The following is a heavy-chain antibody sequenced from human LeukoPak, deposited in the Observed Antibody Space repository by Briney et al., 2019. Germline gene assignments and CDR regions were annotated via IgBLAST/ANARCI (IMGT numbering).Heavy chain of an antibody. D-gene: IGHD6-6*01. CDR1: GFTFSNFL. J-gene: IGHJ4*02. V-gene: IGHV3-23*01. CDR2: ISGSGGDT. Sequence: GGSLRLSCAASGFTFSNFLMTWVRQAPGKGPEWVSAISGSGGDTYYADSVKGRFTVSRDNAKNTLYLQVNNLRAEDTAVYYCARGPNSNWSGLDFWGQGTLLTVSS. CDR3: ARGPNSNWSGLDF.